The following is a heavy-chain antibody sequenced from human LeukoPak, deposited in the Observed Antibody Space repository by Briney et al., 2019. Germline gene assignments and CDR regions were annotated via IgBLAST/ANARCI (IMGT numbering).Heavy chain of an antibody. V-gene: IGHV3-21*01. CDR1: GFTFSSYS. J-gene: IGHJ4*02. Sequence: GGALRLSCAASGFTFSSYSMNWVRQAPGKGVERGSSISSSSSYLFYADSVKGRFTISRDNAKTSLYLQMNSLRAEDTAEYYCARDPPLRYDSSGYYQDYWGQGTLVTVSS. D-gene: IGHD3-22*01. CDR3: ARDPPLRYDSSGYYQDY. CDR2: ISSSSSYL.